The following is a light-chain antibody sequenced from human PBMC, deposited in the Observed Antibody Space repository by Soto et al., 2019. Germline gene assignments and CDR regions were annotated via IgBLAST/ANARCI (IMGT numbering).Light chain of an antibody. Sequence: ILVPQSPATLSVSPGERATLTCRASQSISSNLAWYQQKPGQAPRILIYGASTGDTAIPARFSGSGSVTEFTLTISRLQSEDFEVYYCQQYHKWPRTFGQGTKVDI. J-gene: IGKJ1*01. CDR3: QQYHKWPRT. V-gene: IGKV3-15*01. CDR1: QSISSN. CDR2: GAS.